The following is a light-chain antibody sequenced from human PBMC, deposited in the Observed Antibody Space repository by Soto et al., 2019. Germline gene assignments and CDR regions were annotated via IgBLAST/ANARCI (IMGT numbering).Light chain of an antibody. V-gene: IGKV3-15*01. CDR3: QQYNNWPPLMYT. CDR2: GAS. CDR1: QSVSSN. J-gene: IGKJ2*01. Sequence: EIVMTQSPATLSVSPGERATLSCRASQSVSSNLAWYQQKPGQAPRLLIYGASTRATGIPARFSGSGSGTEFTLTISSLQSEDFAVCYCQQYNNWPPLMYTFGQGTKLEIK.